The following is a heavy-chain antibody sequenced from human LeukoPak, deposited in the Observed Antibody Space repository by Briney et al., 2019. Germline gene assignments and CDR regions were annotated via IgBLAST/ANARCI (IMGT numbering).Heavy chain of an antibody. D-gene: IGHD1-26*01. CDR1: GGSISSYY. CDR2: IYYSGST. J-gene: IGHJ4*02. CDR3: AKSSRGELDY. Sequence: SETLSLTCAVSGGSISSYYWSWIRQPPGKGLEWIGYIYYSGSTNYNPSLKSRVTISVDTSKNQFPLKLSSVTAADTAVYYCAKSSRGELDYWGQGTLVTVSS. V-gene: IGHV4-59*01.